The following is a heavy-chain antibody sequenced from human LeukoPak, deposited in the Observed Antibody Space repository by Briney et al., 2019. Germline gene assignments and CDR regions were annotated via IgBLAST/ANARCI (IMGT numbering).Heavy chain of an antibody. J-gene: IGHJ4*02. CDR1: SYSISSGYY. D-gene: IGHD6-13*01. V-gene: IGHV4-38-2*02. Sequence: SETLSLTCTVSSYSISSGYYWGWIRQTPGKGLEWIGSIYHSGITSYNPSLKSRVTISVDTSKNQFSLNLSSVTAADTAVYYCARGVFSDYWGQGTLVTVSS. CDR3: ARGVFSDY. CDR2: IYHSGIT.